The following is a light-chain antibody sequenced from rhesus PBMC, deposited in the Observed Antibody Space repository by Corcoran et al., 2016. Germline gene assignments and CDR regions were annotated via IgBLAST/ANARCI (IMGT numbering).Light chain of an antibody. CDR3: QHGYGTPYS. V-gene: IGKV1-74*01. Sequence: DIQMTQSPSSLSASVGDRVTITCRASENVNNYLNWYQQKPGKAPKLLIDKASTLQSGVPSRFSGSGSGTDYTCNSRSLKPEYVATYYCQHGYGTPYSFGQGTKVEIK. CDR2: KAS. CDR1: ENVNNY. J-gene: IGKJ2*01.